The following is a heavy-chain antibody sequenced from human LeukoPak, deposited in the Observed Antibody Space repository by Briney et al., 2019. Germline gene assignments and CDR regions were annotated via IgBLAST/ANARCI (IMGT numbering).Heavy chain of an antibody. Sequence: PGGSLRLSCAASGFTFSSYSMNWVRQAPGKGLEWVSSISSSSSYIYYADSVKGRFTISRDNAKNSLYLQMNSLRAEDTAVYYCAREAAYDSSGYTTDYWGQGTLVTVSS. CDR1: GFTFSSYS. CDR3: AREAAYDSSGYTTDY. CDR2: ISSSSSYI. D-gene: IGHD3-22*01. V-gene: IGHV3-21*01. J-gene: IGHJ4*02.